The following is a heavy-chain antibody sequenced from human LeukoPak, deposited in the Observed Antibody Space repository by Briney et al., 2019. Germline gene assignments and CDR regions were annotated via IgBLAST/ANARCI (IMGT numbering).Heavy chain of an antibody. CDR3: ARVSGSYLDY. J-gene: IGHJ4*02. CDR2: INHSGST. D-gene: IGHD1-26*01. Sequence: SETLSLTCTVSGGSISSGSYYWNWIRQPPEKGLEWIGEINHSGSTNYNPSLKSRVTISVDTSKNQFSLKLSSVTAADTAVYYCARVSGSYLDYWGQGTLVTVST. CDR1: GGSISSGSYY. V-gene: IGHV4-39*07.